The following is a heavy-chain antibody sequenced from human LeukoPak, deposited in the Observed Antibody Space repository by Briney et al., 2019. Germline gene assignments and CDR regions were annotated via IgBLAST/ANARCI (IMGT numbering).Heavy chain of an antibody. CDR2: IYSGGST. CDR1: GFTVSRNY. Sequence: GGSLRLSCAASGFTVSRNYMNWVRQAPGKGLEWVSVIYSGGSTYYADSVKGRFTISRDNSKSMVYLQMNNLRPEDTAVYYCARGSEGDYSGSGSYRYFDFWGLGTLVTVSS. D-gene: IGHD3-10*01. J-gene: IGHJ4*02. CDR3: ARGSEGDYSGSGSYRYFDF. V-gene: IGHV3-53*01.